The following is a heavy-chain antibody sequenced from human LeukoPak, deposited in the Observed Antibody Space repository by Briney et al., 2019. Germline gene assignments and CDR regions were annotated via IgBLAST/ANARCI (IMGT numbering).Heavy chain of an antibody. CDR2: ISAYNGNT. CDR1: VYTFTIYG. J-gene: IGHJ4*02. D-gene: IGHD6-13*01. Sequence: ASVKVSFKASVYTFTIYGISWVRQAPGQGLEWMGWISAYNGNTNYAQKLQGRVTMTTDTSTSTAYMELRSLRSDDTAAYYCARGESSSSFDYWGQGTLVTVSS. V-gene: IGHV1-18*01. CDR3: ARGESSSSFDY.